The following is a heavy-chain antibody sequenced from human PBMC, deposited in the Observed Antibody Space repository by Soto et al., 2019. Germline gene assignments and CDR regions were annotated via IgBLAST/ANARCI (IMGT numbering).Heavy chain of an antibody. V-gene: IGHV3-48*03. J-gene: IGHJ4*02. CDR3: ARGYSIGYGFDY. Sequence: LRLSCAASGFSFSNYEMNWVRQAPGKGLEWVSFISTTSTTYYADSVKGRFTFSRDNAKNSLFLQMNSLRAEDTAVYYCARGYSIGYGFDYWGQGTLVTVSS. CDR2: ISTTSTT. CDR1: GFSFSNYE. D-gene: IGHD5-18*01.